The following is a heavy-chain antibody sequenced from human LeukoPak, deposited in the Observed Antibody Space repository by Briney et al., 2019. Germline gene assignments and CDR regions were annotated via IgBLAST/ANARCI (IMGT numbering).Heavy chain of an antibody. CDR2: ISAYNGNT. Sequence: ASVKVSCKASGYTFTSYGISWVRQAPGQGLEWMGWISAYNGNTNYAQKLQGRVTMTTDTSTSTAYMELRSLRSDDTAVYYCARSLERGWELLSFDYWGQGTLVTVSS. CDR1: GYTFTSYG. J-gene: IGHJ4*02. D-gene: IGHD1-26*01. CDR3: ARSLERGWELLSFDY. V-gene: IGHV1-18*01.